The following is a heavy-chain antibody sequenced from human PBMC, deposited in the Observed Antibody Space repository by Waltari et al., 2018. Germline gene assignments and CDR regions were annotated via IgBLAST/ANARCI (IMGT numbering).Heavy chain of an antibody. CDR2: IYYSGST. CDR1: GGSLNSSSYY. V-gene: IGHV4-39*07. Sequence: QLQLQESGPGLVKPSETLSLTCTVSGGSLNSSSYYWAWIRQPPGTGLEWIGSIYYSGSTYYNPSLKSRVTISVDTSKNQFSLKLSSVTAADTAVYYCARVGLRYFDLWGRGTLVTVSS. J-gene: IGHJ2*01. CDR3: ARVGLRYFDL.